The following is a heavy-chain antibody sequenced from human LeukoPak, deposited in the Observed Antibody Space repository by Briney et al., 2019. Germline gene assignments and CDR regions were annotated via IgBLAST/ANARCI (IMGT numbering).Heavy chain of an antibody. CDR1: GGSISSGSYY. CDR3: ARDVPRYDILTGHGGKFDY. CDR2: IYTSGST. J-gene: IGHJ4*02. D-gene: IGHD3-9*01. V-gene: IGHV4-61*02. Sequence: SQTLSLTCTVSGGSISSGSYYWSWIRQPAGKGLEWIGRIYTSGSTNYNPSLKSRVTISVDTSKNQFSLKLSSVTAADTAVYYCARDVPRYDILTGHGGKFDYWGQGTLVTVSS.